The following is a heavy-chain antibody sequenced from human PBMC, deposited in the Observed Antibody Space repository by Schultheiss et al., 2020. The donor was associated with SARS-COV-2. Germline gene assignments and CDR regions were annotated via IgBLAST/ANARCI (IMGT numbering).Heavy chain of an antibody. D-gene: IGHD5-24*01. J-gene: IGHJ4*02. CDR1: GFSFSRSG. V-gene: IGHV3-33*07. Sequence: GESLKISCAASGFSFSRSGMDWVRQAPGKGLERVALIWYDGTNKYYADSVKGRFTISRDNSKNTLYLQMNSLRAEDTAVYYCARDTSQGGWLQFLYNFDYWGQGTLVTVSS. CDR3: ARDTSQGGWLQFLYNFDY. CDR2: IWYDGTNK.